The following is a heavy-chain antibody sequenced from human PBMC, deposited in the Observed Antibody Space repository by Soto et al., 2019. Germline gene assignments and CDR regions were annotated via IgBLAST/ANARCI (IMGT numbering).Heavy chain of an antibody. V-gene: IGHV3-33*01. CDR2: IWYDGSNK. CDR3: ARDGYGGGAFDI. D-gene: IGHD4-17*01. CDR1: GFTFSSYG. J-gene: IGHJ3*02. Sequence: QVQLVESGGGVVQPGRSLRLSCAASGFTFSSYGMHWVRQAPGKGLEWVAVIWYDGSNKYYADSVKGRFTISRDNSKNTLYLQMNSLRGEDTAVYYCARDGYGGGAFDIWGQGTMVTVSS.